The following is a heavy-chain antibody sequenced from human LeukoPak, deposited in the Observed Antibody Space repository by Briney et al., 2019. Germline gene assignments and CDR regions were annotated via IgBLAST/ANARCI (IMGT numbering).Heavy chain of an antibody. CDR1: GFTFSSYA. Sequence: PGGSLRLSCAASGFTFSSYAMSWVRQAPGKGLEWVSAISGSGGSTYYADSVKGRFTISRDNSKNTLYLQMNSLRAEDTAVYYCAKDGSPDFWSAWSYFYYYMDVWGKGTTVTVSS. J-gene: IGHJ6*03. CDR3: AKDGSPDFWSAWSYFYYYMDV. D-gene: IGHD3-3*01. CDR2: ISGSGGST. V-gene: IGHV3-23*01.